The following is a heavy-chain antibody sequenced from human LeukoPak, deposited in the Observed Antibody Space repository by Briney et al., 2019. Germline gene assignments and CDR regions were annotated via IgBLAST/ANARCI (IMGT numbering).Heavy chain of an antibody. J-gene: IGHJ3*02. CDR3: ARSLGSSSWSVGGVFDI. CDR1: GFTFSRYD. CDR2: IGTAGDP. D-gene: IGHD6-13*01. V-gene: IGHV3-13*05. Sequence: GGSLRLSCAASGFTFSRYDMHWVRRSTGKGLEWVSVIGTAGDPYSPGSVKGRFTISRENAKNSLYLQMNSLRVGDTAVYYCARSLGSSSWSVGGVFDIWGQGTLVTVSS.